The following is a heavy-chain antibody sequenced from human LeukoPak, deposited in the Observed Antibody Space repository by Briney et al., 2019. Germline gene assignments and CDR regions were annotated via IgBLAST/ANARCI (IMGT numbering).Heavy chain of an antibody. J-gene: IGHJ4*02. D-gene: IGHD6-19*01. CDR1: GFTFSNYG. V-gene: IGHV3-23*01. CDR3: AKEYRIGVTGIESDY. CDR2: VSASTGKT. Sequence: QPGGSLRLSCAASGFTFSNYGMSWVRQAPGKGLDWVSTVSASTGKTYYADSVKGRFTISRDNSKNTLYLQVDSLRAEDTAVYFCAKEYRIGVTGIESDYWGQGTLVTVSS.